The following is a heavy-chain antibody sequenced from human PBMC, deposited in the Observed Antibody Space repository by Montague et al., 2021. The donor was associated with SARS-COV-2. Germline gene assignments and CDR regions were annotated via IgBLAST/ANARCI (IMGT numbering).Heavy chain of an antibody. D-gene: IGHD2-2*01. CDR2: INHSGSI. CDR1: GGSFSGYY. Sequence: SETLSLTCAVSGGSFSGYYWSWIRQPPGKGLEWIGEINHSGSINYNPSLKSRVTISVDTSKNQFSLKLSSVTAADTAVYYCARERYSFSLTRCSTCFDPWGQGTLVTVSS. V-gene: IGHV4-34*01. CDR3: ARERYSFSLTRCSTCFDP. J-gene: IGHJ5*02.